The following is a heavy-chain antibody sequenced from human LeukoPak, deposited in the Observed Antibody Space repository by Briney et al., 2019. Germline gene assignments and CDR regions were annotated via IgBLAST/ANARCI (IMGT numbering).Heavy chain of an antibody. CDR2: IYYSGST. CDR1: GGSISSGSYY. Sequence: SETLSLTCTVSGGSISSGSYYWGWIRQPPGKGLEWIGSIYYSGSTYYNPSLKSRVTISVDTSNNQFSLKLSSVTAADTAVYYCARDGVATQFDYWGQGTLVTVSS. D-gene: IGHD2-15*01. J-gene: IGHJ4*02. V-gene: IGHV4-39*02. CDR3: ARDGVATQFDY.